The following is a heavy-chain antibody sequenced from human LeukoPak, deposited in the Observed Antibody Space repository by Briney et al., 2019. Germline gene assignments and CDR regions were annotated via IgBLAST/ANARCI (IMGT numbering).Heavy chain of an antibody. CDR3: SREDYYYGMDV. CDR1: GGSFSGYY. J-gene: IGHJ6*02. CDR2: INHSGST. Sequence: SETLSLTCAVYGGSFSGYYWSWIRQPPGKGLEWIGEINHSGSTNYNPSLKSRVTMSVDTSKNQFSLNLSSVTAADTAVYYCSREDYYYGMDVWGQGTTVTVSS. V-gene: IGHV4-34*01.